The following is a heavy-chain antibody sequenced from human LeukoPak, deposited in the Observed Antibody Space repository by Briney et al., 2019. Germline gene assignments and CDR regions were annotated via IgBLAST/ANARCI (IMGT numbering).Heavy chain of an antibody. Sequence: GGSLRLSCAGSVFTFTSYSMNWVRQAPGKGLEWVSSMGSSGTNGYYAVSVKGRFIISGDNAKNSLFLQMNSLRAEDSALYYCVRELGAPAAGAFDLWGQGTLVTVSS. J-gene: IGHJ3*01. D-gene: IGHD3-3*02. CDR1: VFTFTSYS. CDR3: VRELGAPAAGAFDL. CDR2: MGSSGTNG. V-gene: IGHV3-21*01.